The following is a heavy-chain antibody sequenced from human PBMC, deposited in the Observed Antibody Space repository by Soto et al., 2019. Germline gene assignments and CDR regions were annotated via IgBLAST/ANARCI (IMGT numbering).Heavy chain of an antibody. D-gene: IGHD1-1*01. CDR1: GYTFTSYG. J-gene: IGHJ4*02. CDR3: ERGRYGDY. V-gene: IGHV1-18*01. CDR2: ISAHNGNT. Sequence: QVHPVQSGAEVKKPGASVKVSCKASGYTFTSYGITWVRQAPGQGLEWMGWISAHNGNTDYAQKLQGRVIVTRDTSTSTAYMELRSLISDDTAVYYCERGRYGDYWGQGALVTVSS.